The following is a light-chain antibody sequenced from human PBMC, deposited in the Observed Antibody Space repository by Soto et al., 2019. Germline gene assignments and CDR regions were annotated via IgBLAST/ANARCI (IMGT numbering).Light chain of an antibody. CDR2: AAS. CDR1: QSISGS. J-gene: IGKJ1*01. CDR3: QQYNSYWT. Sequence: DIQMTQSPSTLSASVGDRVTITCRASQSISGSLAWYQQKPGKAPKLLIYAASNLKSGVPSRFSGSGSGTEYTLTISSLQPDDSASYYCQQYNSYWTFGQGTRVEIK. V-gene: IGKV1-5*03.